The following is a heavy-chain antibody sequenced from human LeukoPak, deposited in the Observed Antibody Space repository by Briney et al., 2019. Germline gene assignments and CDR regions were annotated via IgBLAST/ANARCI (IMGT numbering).Heavy chain of an antibody. J-gene: IGHJ4*02. CDR3: ARQRDSGSYRDY. D-gene: IGHD1-26*01. Sequence: GAALEISFKGSGYRFTSYWIGWVRQLPGKGLGWMGIIYPGDSDTRYSPSFQGQVTISADKSISTAYLQWSSLKASDTAMYYCARQRDSGSYRDYWGQGPLVTVSS. CDR2: IYPGDSDT. V-gene: IGHV5-51*01. CDR1: GYRFTSYW.